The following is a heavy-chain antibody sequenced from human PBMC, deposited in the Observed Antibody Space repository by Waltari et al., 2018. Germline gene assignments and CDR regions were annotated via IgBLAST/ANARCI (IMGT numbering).Heavy chain of an antibody. CDR2: INPKSGDA. Sequence: QVKLVQSGAEVKKPGASVRVSCKASGYTFTEYYIHWVRQAPGQGLEWMGRINPKSGDANYTQPFQGRVIMTRDTSINTAYLEVTGLTSDDTAIFYCATANILGIGTFDYWGQGTLVSVSS. CDR3: ATANILGIGTFDY. J-gene: IGHJ4*02. CDR1: GYTFTEYY. V-gene: IGHV1-2*06. D-gene: IGHD1-1*01.